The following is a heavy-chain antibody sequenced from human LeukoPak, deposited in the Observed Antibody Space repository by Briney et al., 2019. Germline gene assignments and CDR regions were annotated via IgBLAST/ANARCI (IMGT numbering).Heavy chain of an antibody. Sequence: PSATLSLTCTVSGGSTSNHYWNWKRQPQGKGLEWMGYLYYSGGTNENTSLNSRDTISIETIKNQFSLKLSSMPAANTAVYYCGRDRVRGALDIWGQGTMVTVSS. CDR2: LYYSGGT. J-gene: IGHJ3*02. V-gene: IGHV4-59*11. CDR3: GRDRVRGALDI. CDR1: GGSTSNHY. D-gene: IGHD6-6*01.